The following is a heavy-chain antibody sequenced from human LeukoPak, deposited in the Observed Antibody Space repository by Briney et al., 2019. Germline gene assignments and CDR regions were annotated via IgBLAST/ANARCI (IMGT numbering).Heavy chain of an antibody. D-gene: IGHD5-18*01. CDR3: ARVRAGWIQLWLPGRFADY. Sequence: PGGSLRLSCAASGFTVSSNYMSWVRQAPGKGLEWVSVIYSGGSTYYADSVKGRFTISRDNSKNTLYLQMNSLRAEDTAVYYCARVRAGWIQLWLPGRFADYWGQGTLVTVSS. V-gene: IGHV3-66*01. CDR2: IYSGGST. J-gene: IGHJ4*02. CDR1: GFTVSSNY.